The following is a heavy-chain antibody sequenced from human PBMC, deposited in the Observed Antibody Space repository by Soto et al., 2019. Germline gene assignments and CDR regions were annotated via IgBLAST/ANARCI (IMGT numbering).Heavy chain of an antibody. CDR2: IKSKTDGGTT. D-gene: IGHD3-10*01. Sequence: EVQLVESGGGLVKPGGSLRLSCAASGFTFSNAWMNWVRQAPGKGLEWVGRIKSKTDGGTTDYAAPVKGRFTISRDDSKNTLYLQMNSMKTEDTAVYYCTTDSTAVGAFDIWGQGTMVTVSS. J-gene: IGHJ3*02. V-gene: IGHV3-15*07. CDR3: TTDSTAVGAFDI. CDR1: GFTFSNAW.